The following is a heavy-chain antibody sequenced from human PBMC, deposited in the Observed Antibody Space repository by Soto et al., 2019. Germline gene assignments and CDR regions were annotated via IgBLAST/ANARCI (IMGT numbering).Heavy chain of an antibody. CDR2: INHSGST. Sequence: QVQLQQWGAGLLKPSETLSLTCAVYGGSFSGYYWSWIRQPPGKGLEWIGEINHSGSTNYNPSLKSRVTISVDTSKNQFSLKLSSVTAADTAVYYCARLPPRSFSSSWSLRLGGMDVWGQGTTVTVSS. J-gene: IGHJ6*02. CDR3: ARLPPRSFSSSWSLRLGGMDV. CDR1: GGSFSGYY. V-gene: IGHV4-34*01. D-gene: IGHD6-13*01.